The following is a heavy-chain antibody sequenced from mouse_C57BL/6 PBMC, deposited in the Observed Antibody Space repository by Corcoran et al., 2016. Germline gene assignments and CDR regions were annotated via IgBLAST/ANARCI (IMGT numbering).Heavy chain of an antibody. V-gene: IGHV1-26*01. Sequence: EVQLQQSGPELVKPGASVKISCKASGYTFTDYYMNWVKQSHGKSLEWIGDINPNNGGTSYNQKFKGKATLTVDKSSSTAYMELRSLTSEDSAVYYCARAFGLHPDHDGYYGGFAYWGQGTLVTVSA. J-gene: IGHJ3*01. CDR3: ARAFGLHPDHDGYYGGFAY. CDR2: INPNNGGT. CDR1: GYTFTDYY. D-gene: IGHD2-3*01.